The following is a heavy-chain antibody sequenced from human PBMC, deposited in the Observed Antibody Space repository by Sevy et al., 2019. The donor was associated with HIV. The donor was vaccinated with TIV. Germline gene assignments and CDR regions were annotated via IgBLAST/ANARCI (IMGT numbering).Heavy chain of an antibody. D-gene: IGHD6-13*01. CDR3: ARTPEAGSSWSGFDY. J-gene: IGHJ4*02. CDR1: GYTFTGYY. CDR2: INPNSGGT. Sequence: ASVKVSCKASGYTFTGYYMHWVRQAPGQGLEWMGWINPNSGGTNYAQKFQGRVTMTRDTSISTAYMERSRLRSADTAVYYCARTPEAGSSWSGFDYWGQGTLVTVSS. V-gene: IGHV1-2*02.